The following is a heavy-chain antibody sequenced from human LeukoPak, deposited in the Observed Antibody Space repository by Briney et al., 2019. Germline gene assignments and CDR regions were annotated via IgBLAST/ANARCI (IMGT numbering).Heavy chain of an antibody. J-gene: IGHJ4*02. V-gene: IGHV3-23*01. CDR3: AKDWGG. Sequence: PGGSLRLSCVASGFTFDTYVMTWVRQAPGKGLEWVSDISGSGDITSYADSVKGRFTISRDNSKNTLYLQMNNLRVEDTAIYYCAKDWGGWGQGTLVTVSS. CDR2: ISGSGDIT. CDR1: GFTFDTYV. D-gene: IGHD3-16*01.